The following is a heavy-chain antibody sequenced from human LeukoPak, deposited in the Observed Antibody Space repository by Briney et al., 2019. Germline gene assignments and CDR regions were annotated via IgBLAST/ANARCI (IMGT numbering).Heavy chain of an antibody. J-gene: IGHJ4*02. CDR2: ISSSSSYI. D-gene: IGHD3-10*01. CDR1: GFTFSSYS. CDR3: ARDLGARYYYGSGGIDY. V-gene: IGHV3-21*01. Sequence: GGSLRLSCAASGFTFSSYSMNWVRQAPGKGLEWVSSISSSSSYIYYADSVKGRFTISRDNAKNSLYLQMNSLRAEDTAVYYCARDLGARYYYGSGGIDYWGQGTLVTVSS.